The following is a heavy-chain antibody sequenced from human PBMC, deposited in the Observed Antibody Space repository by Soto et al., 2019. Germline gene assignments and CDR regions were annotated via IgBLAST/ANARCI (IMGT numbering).Heavy chain of an antibody. J-gene: IGHJ6*02. CDR1: GDSVSSNSAA. Sequence: QSQTLSLTCAISGDSVSSNSAAWNWIRQSPSRGLEWLGRTYYRSKWYNDYAVSVKSRITINPDTSKNQFSLQLNSVTPEDTAVYYCARDHPTIPLQIAAAGNYYYYGMDVWGQGTTVTVSS. D-gene: IGHD6-13*01. CDR2: TYYRSKWYN. V-gene: IGHV6-1*01. CDR3: ARDHPTIPLQIAAAGNYYYYGMDV.